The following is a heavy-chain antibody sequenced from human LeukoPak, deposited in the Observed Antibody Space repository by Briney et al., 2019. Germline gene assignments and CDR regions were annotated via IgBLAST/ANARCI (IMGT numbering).Heavy chain of an antibody. CDR1: GFTFSDYY. CDR2: SRSKAHTYTT. CDR3: ARGYSSGYYGFGY. D-gene: IGHD6-19*01. V-gene: IGHV3-72*01. J-gene: IGHJ4*02. Sequence: PGGSLRLSCAASGFTFSDYYMDWVRQAPGKGLEWVGRSRSKAHTYTTEYAASVKGRFTISRDDSKNSLYLQMNSLKTEDTAVYYCARGYSSGYYGFGYWGQGTLVTVSS.